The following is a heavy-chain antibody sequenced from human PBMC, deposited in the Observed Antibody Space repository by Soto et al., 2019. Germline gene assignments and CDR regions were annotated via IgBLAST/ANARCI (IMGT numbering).Heavy chain of an antibody. CDR2: IYSRGST. D-gene: IGHD4-17*01. CDR1: GFTVISNY. CDR3: ARVTVSTEYFDY. Sequence: EVQLVESGGGLVQPGGSLRLSCAASGFTVISNYMSWVRQAPGKGLELVSVIYSRGSTYYAHSVKVRLTISRDNSKNTPDPQMNSLRAEDTAVYYCARVTVSTEYFDYWGKGTLVTVSS. V-gene: IGHV3-66*01. J-gene: IGHJ4*02.